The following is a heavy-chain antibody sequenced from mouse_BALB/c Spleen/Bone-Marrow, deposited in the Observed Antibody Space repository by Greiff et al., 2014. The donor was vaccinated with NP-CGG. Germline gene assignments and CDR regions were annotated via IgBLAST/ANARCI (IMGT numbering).Heavy chain of an antibody. D-gene: IGHD4-1*01. Sequence: VQVVESGAELVRPGTSVKVSRKASGYAFTNYLIEWVKQRPGQGLEWIGVINPGSGGTNYNEKFRGKATLTADKSSSTAYMQLSSLTSDDSAVYFCARCLTGTSALDFWGQGTSVTVSS. CDR2: INPGSGGT. CDR1: GYAFTNYL. J-gene: IGHJ4*01. CDR3: ARCLTGTSALDF. V-gene: IGHV1-54*01.